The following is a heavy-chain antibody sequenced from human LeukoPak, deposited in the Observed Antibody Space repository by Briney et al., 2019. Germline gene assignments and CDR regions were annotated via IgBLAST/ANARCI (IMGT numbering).Heavy chain of an antibody. CDR3: AAPVLAYCGGDCYSG. J-gene: IGHJ4*02. CDR1: GFTFTISA. D-gene: IGHD2-21*02. V-gene: IGHV1-58*01. CDR2: IVVGSGNT. Sequence: SVKVSFKASGFTFTISAVQWVRQARGQRLEWIGWIVVGSGNTNYAQKFQERVTITRDMSTSTAYMELSSLRSEDTAVYYCAAPVLAYCGGDCYSGWGQGTLVTVS.